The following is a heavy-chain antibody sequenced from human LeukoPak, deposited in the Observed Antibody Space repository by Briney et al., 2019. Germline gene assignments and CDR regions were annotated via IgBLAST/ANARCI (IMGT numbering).Heavy chain of an antibody. CDR1: GYTFTSYY. Sequence: ASVKVSCKASGYTFTSYYMHWVRQAPGQGLEWMGWINPNSGGTNYAQKFQGRVTMTRDTSISTAYMELSRLRSDDTAVYYCARWGYSGYDFGSTAFDYWGQGTLVTVSS. V-gene: IGHV1-2*02. J-gene: IGHJ4*02. CDR2: INPNSGGT. CDR3: ARWGYSGYDFGSTAFDY. D-gene: IGHD5-12*01.